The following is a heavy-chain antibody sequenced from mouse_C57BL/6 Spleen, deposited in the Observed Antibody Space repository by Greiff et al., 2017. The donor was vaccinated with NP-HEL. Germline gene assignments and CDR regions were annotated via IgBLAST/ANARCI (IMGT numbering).Heavy chain of an antibody. D-gene: IGHD4-1*01. V-gene: IGHV2-2*01. CDR3: ARTGTGYYFDY. Sequence: VQLVESGPGLVQPSQSLSITCTVSGFSLTSYGVHWVRQSPGKGLEWLGVIWSGGSTDYNAALISRLSISKDNAKSQVFFKMNSLQADDTAIYYCARTGTGYYFDYWGQGTTLTVSS. J-gene: IGHJ2*01. CDR1: GFSLTSYG. CDR2: IWSGGST.